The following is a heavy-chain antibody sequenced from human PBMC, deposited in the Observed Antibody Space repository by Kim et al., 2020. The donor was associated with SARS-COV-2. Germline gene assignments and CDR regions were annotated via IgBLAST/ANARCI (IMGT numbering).Heavy chain of an antibody. Sequence: VKGRFNIARDNAKNALYRQMNSLRAEDTAVYYCAREEGQWLVQPSGYFDYWGQGTLVTVSS. J-gene: IGHJ4*02. D-gene: IGHD6-19*01. V-gene: IGHV3-7*04. CDR3: AREEGQWLVQPSGYFDY.